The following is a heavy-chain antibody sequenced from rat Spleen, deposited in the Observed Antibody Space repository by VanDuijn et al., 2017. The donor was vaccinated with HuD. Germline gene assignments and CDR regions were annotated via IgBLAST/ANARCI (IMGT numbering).Heavy chain of an antibody. CDR1: GFTFSNYW. D-gene: IGHD1-11*01. CDR2: INPDGGNT. CDR3: AKDRDYGPDY. V-gene: IGHV5-58*01. Sequence: EVQLVESGGGLVQPGRSLKLSCVASGFTFSNYWMYWIRQAPGKGLEWVSSINPDGGNTYYPDSVKGRFTVSRDNAENTVYLQMNSLRSEDTATYYCAKDRDYGPDYWGQGVMVTVSS. J-gene: IGHJ2*01.